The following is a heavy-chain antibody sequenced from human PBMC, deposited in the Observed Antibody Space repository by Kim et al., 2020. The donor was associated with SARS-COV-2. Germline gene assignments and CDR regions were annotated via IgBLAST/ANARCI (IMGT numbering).Heavy chain of an antibody. CDR3: ARGNCNCNLDV. Sequence: TAYADSVKGRLTIVRDNAKNTLYLQMNSLSAEDTAVYYCARGNCNCNLDVWCQGATVIVSS. CDR2: T. D-gene: IGHD1-7*01. V-gene: IGHV3-74*01. J-gene: IGHJ6*02.